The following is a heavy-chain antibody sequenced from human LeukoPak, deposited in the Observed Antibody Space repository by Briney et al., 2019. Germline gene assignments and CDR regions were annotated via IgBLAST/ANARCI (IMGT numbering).Heavy chain of an antibody. CDR2: IIPIFGTA. CDR3: ARSKDYSSSSNV. CDR1: GGTFSSYA. Sequence: ASVKVSCKASGGTFSSYAISWVRQAPGQGLEWMGGIIPIFGTANYAQKFQGRVTITADESTSTAYMELSSLRSEDTAVYYCARSKDYSSSSNVWGQGTLVTVSS. J-gene: IGHJ4*02. V-gene: IGHV1-69*01. D-gene: IGHD6-6*01.